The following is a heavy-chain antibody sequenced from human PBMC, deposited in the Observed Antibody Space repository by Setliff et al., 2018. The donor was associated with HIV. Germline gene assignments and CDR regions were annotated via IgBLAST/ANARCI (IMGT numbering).Heavy chain of an antibody. CDR3: ARGRSCESDWCWLYYNYYYGMDV. Sequence: PSETLSLTCTVSGDSISSDNYYWSWIRQPAGKGLEWIGLIYTSGSTNYHPPLKRRVTVSVDSSKNQFSMKLTSVPAADTAVYLCARGRSCESDWCWLYYNYYYGMDVWAQGTAGAVSS. CDR2: IYTSGST. CDR1: GDSISSDNYY. V-gene: IGHV4-61*02. D-gene: IGHD2-8*01. J-gene: IGHJ6*02.